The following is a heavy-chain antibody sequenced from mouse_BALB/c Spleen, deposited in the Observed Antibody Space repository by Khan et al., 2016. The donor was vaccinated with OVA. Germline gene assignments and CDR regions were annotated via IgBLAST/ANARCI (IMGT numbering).Heavy chain of an antibody. D-gene: IGHD2-1*01. V-gene: IGHV1S136*01. Sequence: VQLKQSGPELVKPGASVKMSCKASGYTFSSYVMHWVKQKPGQGLEWIGYIYPYNDGAEYNENFKGKAILTSDKSSSTAYMELSSLTSEDSAVYYCARVGYYGKGFAYWGQGTLVTVSA. CDR3: ARVGYYGKGFAY. CDR1: GYTFSSYV. CDR2: IYPYNDGA. J-gene: IGHJ3*01.